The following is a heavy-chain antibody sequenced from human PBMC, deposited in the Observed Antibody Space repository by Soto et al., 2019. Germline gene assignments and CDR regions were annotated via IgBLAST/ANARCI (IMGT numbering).Heavy chain of an antibody. CDR2: IYSGGST. V-gene: IGHV3-66*01. CDR3: ARGPNYYGSGRPRDY. Sequence: GGSLRLSCAASGFTVSSNYMSWVRQAPGKGLEWVSVIYSGGSTYYADSVKGRFTISRDNSKNTLYLQMNSLRAEDTAVYYCARGPNYYGSGRPRDYWGQGTLVTVSS. D-gene: IGHD3-10*01. CDR1: GFTVSSNY. J-gene: IGHJ4*02.